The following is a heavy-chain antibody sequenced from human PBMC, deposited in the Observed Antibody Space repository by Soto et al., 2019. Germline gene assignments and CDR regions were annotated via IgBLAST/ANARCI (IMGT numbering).Heavy chain of an antibody. D-gene: IGHD3-22*01. CDR3: AHTSTYYDTSGRLGDFDY. CDR2: IFWDDDK. J-gene: IGHJ4*02. CDR1: GFSLSTSRVG. Sequence: QITLKESGPTLVKPTQTLTVTCTFSGFSLSTSRVGVGWIRQPPGKALEWLALIFWDDDKRYSPSLKSRLTITKDASKKQVVLTMTNMDPVDTASYYCAHTSTYYDTSGRLGDFDYWGQGTLVTVSS. V-gene: IGHV2-5*02.